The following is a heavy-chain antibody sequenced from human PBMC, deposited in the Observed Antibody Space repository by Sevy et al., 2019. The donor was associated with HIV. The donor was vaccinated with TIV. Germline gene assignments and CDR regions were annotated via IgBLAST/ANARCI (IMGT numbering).Heavy chain of an antibody. CDR3: ARDSGTMIVLAKNWFDP. CDR1: GYTFTSYG. V-gene: IGHV1-18*01. Sequence: ASVKVSCKASGYTFTSYGISWVRQAPGQGLEWMGWISAYNGNTNYAQKLQGRVTMTTDTSTSTAYMELRSLRSVDTAVYYCARDSGTMIVLAKNWFDPWGQGTLVTVSS. CDR2: ISAYNGNT. D-gene: IGHD3-22*01. J-gene: IGHJ5*02.